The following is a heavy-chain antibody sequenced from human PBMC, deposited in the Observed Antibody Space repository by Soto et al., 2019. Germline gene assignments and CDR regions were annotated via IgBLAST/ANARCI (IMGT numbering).Heavy chain of an antibody. J-gene: IGHJ6*02. V-gene: IGHV1-18*01. Sequence: VSVKVSCKPSGYTFTSYGICWVRQAPGKGLEWMGWISAYNGNTNYAQKLQGRVTMTTDTSTSTAYMELRSLRSDDTAVYSWARVELATIIPNWGAYYYYYGMAVGGQGTTVPVSS. CDR3: ARVELATIIPNWGAYYYYYGMAV. CDR2: ISAYNGNT. D-gene: IGHD5-12*01. CDR1: GYTFTSYG.